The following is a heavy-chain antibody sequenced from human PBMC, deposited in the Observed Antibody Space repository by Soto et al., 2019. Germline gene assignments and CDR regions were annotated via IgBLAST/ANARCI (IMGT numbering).Heavy chain of an antibody. CDR2: IIPIFGTA. Sequence: QVQLVQSGAEVKKPGSSVKVSCKASGGTFSSYAISWVRQAPGQGLEWMGGIIPIFGTANYAQKFQGRVTITADESTSTDYMELSSLRSEDTAVYYCARVGYCSSTSCYPDLYYYYGMDVWGQGTTVTVSS. J-gene: IGHJ6*02. CDR3: ARVGYCSSTSCYPDLYYYYGMDV. V-gene: IGHV1-69*01. CDR1: GGTFSSYA. D-gene: IGHD2-2*01.